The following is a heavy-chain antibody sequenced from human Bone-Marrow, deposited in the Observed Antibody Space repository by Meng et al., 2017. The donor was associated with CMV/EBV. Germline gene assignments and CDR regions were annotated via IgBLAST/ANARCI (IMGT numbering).Heavy chain of an antibody. D-gene: IGHD2-2*01. CDR2: INHSGST. CDR3: ARGDWEYCSSTSCSRNWFDP. CDR1: SCSGYY. Sequence: SCSGYYWSWIRQPPGKGLEWIGEINHSGSTDYNPSLKSRVTISVDTSKNQISLKLSSVTAADTAVYYCARGDWEYCSSTSCSRNWFDPWGQGTLVTVSS. J-gene: IGHJ5*02. V-gene: IGHV4-34*01.